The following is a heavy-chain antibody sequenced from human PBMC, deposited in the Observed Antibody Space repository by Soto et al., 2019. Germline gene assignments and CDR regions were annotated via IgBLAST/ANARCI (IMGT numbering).Heavy chain of an antibody. V-gene: IGHV5-10-1*01. CDR1: GYSVTSYW. Sequence: SLKLSFTGSGYSVTSYWISWVRQMPGKGLEWMGRIDPSDSYTNYSPSFQGHVTISADKSISTAYLQWSSLKASDTAMYYCARPPWGYYYGMDVWGQGHTVTVSS. D-gene: IGHD1-26*01. CDR2: IDPSDSYT. J-gene: IGHJ6*02. CDR3: ARPPWGYYYGMDV.